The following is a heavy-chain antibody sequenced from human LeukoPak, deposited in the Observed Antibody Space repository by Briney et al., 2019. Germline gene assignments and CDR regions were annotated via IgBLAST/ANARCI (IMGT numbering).Heavy chain of an antibody. CDR3: ARDSGTTGEVKFDP. CDR1: GDSISSLF. CDR2: IYGSRST. Sequence: SETLSLTCTVSGDSISSLFLSWIRQPAGKGLEWIGRIYGSRSTTYNPSLKSRVTMSVDTSKNQFSLKLTSVTAADTAVYYCARDSGTTGEVKFDPWGHGILVTVSS. V-gene: IGHV4-4*07. J-gene: IGHJ5*02. D-gene: IGHD3-10*01.